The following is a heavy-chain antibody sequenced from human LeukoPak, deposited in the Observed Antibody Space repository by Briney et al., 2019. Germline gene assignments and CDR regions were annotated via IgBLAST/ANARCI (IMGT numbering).Heavy chain of an antibody. D-gene: IGHD3-3*01. CDR3: ARQNDFRLDY. V-gene: IGHV5-51*01. CDR1: GYTFSSYW. Sequence: GESLKISCKGSGYTFSSYWIGWVRQMPGKGLEWMGIIYPGDSDTRYSPSLQGQVTISVDTSIGTACLQWSSLKASDTAIYYCARQNDFRLDYWGQGTLVTVSS. CDR2: IYPGDSDT. J-gene: IGHJ4*02.